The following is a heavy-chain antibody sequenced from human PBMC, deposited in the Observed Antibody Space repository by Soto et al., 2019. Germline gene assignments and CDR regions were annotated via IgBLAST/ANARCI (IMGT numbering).Heavy chain of an antibody. CDR2: IYYSGST. J-gene: IGHJ6*02. Sequence: SETLSLTCAVSGGSISSSSYYWFWIRHPPGKGLEWIGSIYYSGSTYYNPSLKSRVTISVDTSKNQFSLKLSSVTAADTAVYYCARHPYSSSSPFSRMDVWGQGTTVTVSS. CDR3: ARHPYSSSSPFSRMDV. CDR1: GGSISSSSYY. V-gene: IGHV4-39*01. D-gene: IGHD6-6*01.